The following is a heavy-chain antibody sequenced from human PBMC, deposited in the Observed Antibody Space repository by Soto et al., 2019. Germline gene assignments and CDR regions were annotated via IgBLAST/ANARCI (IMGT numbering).Heavy chain of an antibody. D-gene: IGHD2-15*01. CDR3: TVLEGGFDI. Sequence: QVQLVESGGGVVQPGRSLRLSCAASGFTVSNYGMHWVRQAPGKGLEWVAVISYDGSDKYYADSVKGRFTISRDNSKNTLYLQMNSLRAEDTAVYYCTVLEGGFDIWGQGTMVTVSS. J-gene: IGHJ3*02. CDR2: ISYDGSDK. V-gene: IGHV3-30*03. CDR1: GFTVSNYG.